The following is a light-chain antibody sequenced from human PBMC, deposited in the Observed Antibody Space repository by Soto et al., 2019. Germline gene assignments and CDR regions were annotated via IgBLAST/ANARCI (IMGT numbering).Light chain of an antibody. CDR1: SSDVGGYDY. CDR3: CSYTSTTNGV. V-gene: IGLV2-14*01. J-gene: IGLJ3*02. CDR2: EVS. Sequence: QSALTQPASVSGSPGQSITISCTGTSSDVGGYDYVSWYQQHPGKAPKLMIYEVSNRPSWVSDRFSGSKSGNTASLTISGLQAEDEADYYCCSYTSTTNGVFGGGTKLTVL.